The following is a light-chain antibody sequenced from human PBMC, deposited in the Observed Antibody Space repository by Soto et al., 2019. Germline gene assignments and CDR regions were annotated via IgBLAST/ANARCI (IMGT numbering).Light chain of an antibody. J-gene: IGKJ1*01. CDR1: QGIGTW. CDR2: DVS. Sequence: DIPMTQSPSTLSASVGDGVTITCRASQGIGTWLAWYQQKPGKAPKVLIYDVSTLKSGVPSRFSGSASATEFTLSISSLQPDDFATYYCQQYKSYWTFGQGTKVEIQ. V-gene: IGKV1-5*01. CDR3: QQYKSYWT.